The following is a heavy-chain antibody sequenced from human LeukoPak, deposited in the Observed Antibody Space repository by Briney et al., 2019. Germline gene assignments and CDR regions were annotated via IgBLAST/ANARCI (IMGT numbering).Heavy chain of an antibody. CDR3: ARRSSGWYGQDAFDI. CDR1: GGSISSSSYY. Sequence: KPSETLSLTCTVSGGSISSSSYYWGWIRQPPGKGLEWIGSIYYSGSTYYNPSLKSRVTISVDTSKNQFSLKLSSVTAADTAVYYCARRSSGWYGQDAFDIWGQGTMVTVSS. D-gene: IGHD6-19*01. J-gene: IGHJ3*02. V-gene: IGHV4-39*01. CDR2: IYYSGST.